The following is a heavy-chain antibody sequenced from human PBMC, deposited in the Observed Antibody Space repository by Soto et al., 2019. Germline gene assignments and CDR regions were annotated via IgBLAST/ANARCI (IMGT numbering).Heavy chain of an antibody. CDR3: ARVRQYCSGTSCYLDP. J-gene: IGHJ5*02. Sequence: QVQLQESGPGLVKPSETLSLTCAVSGGSISSSNWWHWVRQPPGKGLEWIGEILHSGTTNYNPSLKSRDAISVDKSKNQFSLKLNSVTAADTAVYYCARVRQYCSGTSCYLDPWGQGTLVTVSS. CDR2: ILHSGTT. D-gene: IGHD2-2*01. V-gene: IGHV4-4*02. CDR1: GGSISSSNW.